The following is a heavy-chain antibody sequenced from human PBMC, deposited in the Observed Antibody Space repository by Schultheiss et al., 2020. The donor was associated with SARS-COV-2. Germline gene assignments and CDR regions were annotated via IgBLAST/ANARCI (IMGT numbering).Heavy chain of an antibody. CDR2: IYPGDSDT. CDR3: ARRGSCSGGTCYGMDV. D-gene: IGHD2-15*01. Sequence: GESLKISCKGSGYSFTSYWIGWVRQMPGKGLEWMGIIYPGDSDTTYSPSFQGQVTISADKSISTAYLQWSSLKASDTAMYYCARRGSCSGGTCYGMDVWGQGTSVTVSS. V-gene: IGHV5-51*01. CDR1: GYSFTSYW. J-gene: IGHJ6*02.